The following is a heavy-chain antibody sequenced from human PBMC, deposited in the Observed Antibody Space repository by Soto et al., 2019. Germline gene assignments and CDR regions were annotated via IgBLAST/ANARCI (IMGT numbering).Heavy chain of an antibody. CDR3: ARVPVGYCSGGSCYFSYYYYGIDV. CDR1: EFSLSTSGMC. J-gene: IGHJ6*02. V-gene: IGHV2-70*01. D-gene: IGHD2-15*01. CDR2: IDWDDDK. Sequence: GPPVGNPRKTRRLPYNFSEFSLSTSGMCVSWIRQPPGKALEWLALIDWDDDKYYSTSLKTRLTISKDTSKNQVVLTMTNMDPVDTATYYCARVPVGYCSGGSCYFSYYYYGIDVWGQGTTVTVS.